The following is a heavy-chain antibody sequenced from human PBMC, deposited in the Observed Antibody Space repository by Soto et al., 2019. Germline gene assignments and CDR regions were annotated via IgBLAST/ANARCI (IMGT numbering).Heavy chain of an antibody. V-gene: IGHV3-74*01. CDR1: GFTFSSYW. J-gene: IGHJ4*02. CDR2: INSDGSST. Sequence: PGGSLRLSCAASGFTFSSYWMHWVRQAPGKGLVWVSRINSDGSSTSYADSVKGRFTISRDNAKNTLYLQMNSLRAEDTAVYYCATGRKYYDSSGYYSSGPYFDYWGQGTLVTVSS. D-gene: IGHD3-22*01. CDR3: ATGRKYYDSSGYYSSGPYFDY.